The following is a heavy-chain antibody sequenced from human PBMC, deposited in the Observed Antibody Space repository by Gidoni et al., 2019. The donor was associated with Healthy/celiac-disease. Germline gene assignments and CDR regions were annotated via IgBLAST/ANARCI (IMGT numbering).Heavy chain of an antibody. CDR1: GGSFSGYY. D-gene: IGHD6-13*01. CDR3: AIAAAGAFDY. Sequence: QVQLQQRGAGLSKPSETLSRTCAVYGGSFSGYYWSWIRQPPGKGLEWIGEINHSGSTNYNPSLKSRVTISVDTSKNQFSLKLSSVTAADTAVYYCAIAAAGAFDYWGQGTLVTVSS. CDR2: INHSGST. V-gene: IGHV4-34*01. J-gene: IGHJ4*02.